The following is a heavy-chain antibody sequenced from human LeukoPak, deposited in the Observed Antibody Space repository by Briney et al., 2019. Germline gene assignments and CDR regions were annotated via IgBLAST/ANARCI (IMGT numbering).Heavy chain of an antibody. V-gene: IGHV4-59*01. J-gene: IGHJ6*03. Sequence: SETLSLTCSVSSGSFTTYYWNWIRQPPGGGLEWIGYIDYTGSANYNPSLKSRVAMSLDTSKNQFSLKLSSVTAADTAVYYCARDVRYCSSTSCSYMDVWGKGTTVTVSS. D-gene: IGHD2-2*01. CDR3: ARDVRYCSSTSCSYMDV. CDR1: SGSFTTYY. CDR2: IDYTGSA.